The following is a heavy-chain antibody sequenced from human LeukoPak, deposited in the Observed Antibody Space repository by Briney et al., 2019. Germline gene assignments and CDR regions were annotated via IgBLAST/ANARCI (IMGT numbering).Heavy chain of an antibody. CDR2: ISYDGINK. CDR1: GFTFSSYD. V-gene: IGHV3-30*03. CDR3: ARERSYYFDY. Sequence: GRSLRLSCVASGFTFSSYDIHWVRQAPGKGLDWVAVISYDGINKYYADSVKGRFTISRDNSKNTLYLQMNSLRVEDTAVYYCARERSYYFDYWGQGTLVTVSS. J-gene: IGHJ4*02.